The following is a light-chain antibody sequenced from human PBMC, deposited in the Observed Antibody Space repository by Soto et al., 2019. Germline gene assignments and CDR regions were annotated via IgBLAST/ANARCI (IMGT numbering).Light chain of an antibody. V-gene: IGLV3-21*02. J-gene: IGLJ3*02. CDR2: ADS. Sequence: SYELTQPPSVSVAPGQMAKITCGGDNIGSKPVHWYQQSPGQAPVLVISADSDRPSGIPARFSGSNSGNTATLTISRVEAGDEADYYCQVWDRSSDHWVFGGGTKLTVL. CDR3: QVWDRSSDHWV. CDR1: NIGSKP.